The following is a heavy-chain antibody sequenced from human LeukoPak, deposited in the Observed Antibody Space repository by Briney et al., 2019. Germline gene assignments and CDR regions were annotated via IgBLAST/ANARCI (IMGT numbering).Heavy chain of an antibody. V-gene: IGHV3-7*01. Sequence: WIRQPPGKGLEWVANIKKDGREKYYVDSVKGRFTISRDNAKNSLYLQINSLRAEDTAVYYCARDGYSGSYYDYWGQGTLVTVSS. CDR2: IKKDGREK. J-gene: IGHJ4*02. CDR3: ARDGYSGSYYDY. D-gene: IGHD1-26*01.